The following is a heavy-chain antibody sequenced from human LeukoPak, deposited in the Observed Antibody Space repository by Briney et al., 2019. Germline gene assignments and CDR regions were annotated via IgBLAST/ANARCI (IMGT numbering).Heavy chain of an antibody. Sequence: GGSLRLSCAASGFTFSSYWMSWVRQAPGKGLEWVANIKQDGSEKYYVDSVRGRFTISRDNAKNSLFLQMDSLRAEDTAVYYCVRHYYDSSGYGEASDYWGQGTLVTVSS. J-gene: IGHJ4*02. V-gene: IGHV3-7*01. D-gene: IGHD3-22*01. CDR3: VRHYYDSSGYGEASDY. CDR1: GFTFSSYW. CDR2: IKQDGSEK.